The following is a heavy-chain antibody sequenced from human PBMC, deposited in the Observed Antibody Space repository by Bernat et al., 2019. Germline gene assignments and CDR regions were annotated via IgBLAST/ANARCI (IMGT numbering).Heavy chain of an antibody. CDR1: GFTFSSYG. CDR2: IRYDGSNK. D-gene: IGHD5-24*01. J-gene: IGHJ4*02. Sequence: QVQLVESGGGVVQPGGSLRLSCAASGFTFSSYGMHWVRQAPGKGLEWVAFIRYDGSNKYYADSVKGRFTISRDNSKNTLYLQMNSLRAEDTAVYYGAKCQAERWLQLPTGAWGQGTLVTVSS. V-gene: IGHV3-30*02. CDR3: AKCQAERWLQLPTGA.